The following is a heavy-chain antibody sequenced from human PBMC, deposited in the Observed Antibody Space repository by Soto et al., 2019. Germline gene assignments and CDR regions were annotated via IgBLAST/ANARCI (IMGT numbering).Heavy chain of an antibody. J-gene: IGHJ4*02. CDR1: GFSLSTSGVG. D-gene: IGHD3-22*01. CDR3: AYRLLVVGLFDY. V-gene: IGHV2-5*01. Sequence: QITLKESGPTLVNPTQTLTLTCTFSGFSLSTSGVGVGWIRQPPGKGLEWLALILWNDDKRYSPSLTSRLSITKDASKNQVVLTMTNLDPVDTATYYCAYRLLVVGLFDYWGQGTLVTVFS. CDR2: ILWNDDK.